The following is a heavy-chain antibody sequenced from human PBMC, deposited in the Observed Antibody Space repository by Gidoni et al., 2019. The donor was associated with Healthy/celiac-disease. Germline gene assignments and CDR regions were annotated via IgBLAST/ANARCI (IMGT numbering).Heavy chain of an antibody. D-gene: IGHD3-22*01. V-gene: IGHV1-2*04. Sequence: QVQLVQSGAEVKKPGASVKVSCKASGYTFTGYYMHWVRQAPGQGLEWMGWINPNSGGTNYAQKFQGWVTMTRDTSISTAYMELSRLRSDDTAVYYCARAYDSSGHYLLIFDYWGQGTLVTVSS. CDR3: ARAYDSSGHYLLIFDY. CDR1: GYTFTGYY. CDR2: INPNSGGT. J-gene: IGHJ4*02.